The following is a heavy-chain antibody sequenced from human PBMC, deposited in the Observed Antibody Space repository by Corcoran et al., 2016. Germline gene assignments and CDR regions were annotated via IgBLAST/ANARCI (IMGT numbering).Heavy chain of an antibody. CDR1: GYRFTTSW. V-gene: IGHV5-51*01. Sequence: EVQLVQSGAAVKKPGESLKISCQGSGYRFTTSWIAWVRQMPGEGLESMGVIYPGDSDTRYSPSFQGQVTISADKSISTAYLQWSSLKASDSAMYYCARQTRSGVDVWGQGTPVTVSS. D-gene: IGHD6-19*01. CDR2: IYPGDSDT. CDR3: ARQTRSGVDV. J-gene: IGHJ6*02.